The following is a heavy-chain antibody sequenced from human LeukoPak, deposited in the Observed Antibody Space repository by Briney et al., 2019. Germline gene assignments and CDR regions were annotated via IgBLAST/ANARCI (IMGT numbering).Heavy chain of an antibody. V-gene: IGHV4-59*01. Sequence: SETLSLTCTVSGGSISSYYWSWIRQPPGKGLEWIGYIYYSGSTNYNPSLKSRVTISVDTSKNQFSLKLSSVTAADTAVYYCARDLSGSSGAFDIWGRGTMVTVSS. D-gene: IGHD1-26*01. CDR3: ARDLSGSSGAFDI. CDR2: IYYSGST. CDR1: GGSISSYY. J-gene: IGHJ3*02.